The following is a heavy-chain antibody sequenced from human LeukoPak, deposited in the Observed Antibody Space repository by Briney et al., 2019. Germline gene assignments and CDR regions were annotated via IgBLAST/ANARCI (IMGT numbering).Heavy chain of an antibody. CDR3: ARVRLAVAGPPRASRAFDI. CDR1: GFTFSSYA. Sequence: GGSLRLSCAASGFTFSSYAMSWVRQAPGRGLEWVSAISGSGGSTYYADSVKGRFTISRDNSKNTLYLQMNSLRAEDTAVYYCARVRLAVAGPPRASRAFDIWGQGTMVTVSS. D-gene: IGHD6-19*01. CDR2: ISGSGGST. J-gene: IGHJ3*02. V-gene: IGHV3-23*01.